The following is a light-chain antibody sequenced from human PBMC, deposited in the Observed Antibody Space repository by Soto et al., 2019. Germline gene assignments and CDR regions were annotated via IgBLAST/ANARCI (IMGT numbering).Light chain of an antibody. CDR3: CSYAGSSTFVVV. CDR1: SSDVGSYNL. J-gene: IGLJ2*01. Sequence: QSALTQPASVSGSPGQSITISCTGTSSDVGSYNLVSWYQQHPGKAPKLMIYEGSKRPSGVSNRFSGSKSGNTASLIISGLQADDEADYYCCSYAGSSTFVVVFGGGTKLTVL. V-gene: IGLV2-23*03. CDR2: EGS.